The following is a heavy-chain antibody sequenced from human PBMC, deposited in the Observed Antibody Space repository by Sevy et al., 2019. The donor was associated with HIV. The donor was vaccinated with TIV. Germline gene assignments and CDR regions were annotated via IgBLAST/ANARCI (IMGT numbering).Heavy chain of an antibody. Sequence: GGSLRLSCAASGFTFSSFNMNWVRQAPGKGLEWVSSISTSSSYIYSADSVKGRFTISRDNAKNSLILQMNSLRAEDTAVYYGAGGTWFFDIWGQGTMVTVSS. CDR2: ISTSSSYI. CDR1: GFTFSSFN. J-gene: IGHJ3*02. D-gene: IGHD3-10*01. CDR3: AGGTWFFDI. V-gene: IGHV3-21*01.